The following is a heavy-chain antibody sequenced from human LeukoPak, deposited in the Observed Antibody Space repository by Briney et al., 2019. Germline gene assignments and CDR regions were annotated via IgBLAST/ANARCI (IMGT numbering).Heavy chain of an antibody. Sequence: GGSLRLSCAASGFTFSSCAMSWVRQAPGKGLEWVANIKPDGSEKNYVDSVKGRFTISRDNAKNSLFLQMNSLRADDTAVYYCAGDPPHYWGQGTLVTVSS. CDR3: AGDPPHY. CDR2: IKPDGSEK. V-gene: IGHV3-7*01. J-gene: IGHJ4*02. CDR1: GFTFSSCA.